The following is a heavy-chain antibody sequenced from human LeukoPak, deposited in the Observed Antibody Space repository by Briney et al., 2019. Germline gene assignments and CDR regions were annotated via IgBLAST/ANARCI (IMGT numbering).Heavy chain of an antibody. CDR2: IYPGDSDT. Sequence: GESLQISCKGSGYTFANYWVVWVRQMPGKGLEWMGIIYPGDSDTKYSPSFQGQVTISADKSISTAYLQWSSLKASDTAIYYCARHQYYYGMDVWGRGTTVTVSS. V-gene: IGHV5-51*01. CDR3: ARHQYYYGMDV. CDR1: GYTFANYW. J-gene: IGHJ6*02.